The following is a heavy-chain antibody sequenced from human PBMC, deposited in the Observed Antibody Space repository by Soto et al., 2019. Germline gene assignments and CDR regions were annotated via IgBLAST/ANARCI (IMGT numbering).Heavy chain of an antibody. CDR2: INSDGSST. D-gene: IGHD3-10*01. CDR1: GFTFSSYW. V-gene: IGHV3-74*01. Sequence: GGSLRLSCAASGFTFSSYWMHWVRQAPGKGLVWVSRINSDGSSTSYADSVKGRFTISRDNAKNTLYLQMNSLRAEDTAVYYCARDPMTGFGELLDYYYYYGMDVWGQGTTVTVSS. J-gene: IGHJ6*02. CDR3: ARDPMTGFGELLDYYYYYGMDV.